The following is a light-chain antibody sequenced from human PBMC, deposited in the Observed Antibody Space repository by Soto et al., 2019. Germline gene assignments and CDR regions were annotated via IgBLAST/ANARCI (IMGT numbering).Light chain of an antibody. CDR3: HQFGSSHLAFA. CDR1: QSVSTRY. V-gene: IGKV3-20*01. J-gene: IGKJ2*01. Sequence: ESMLTQSPGTLSLSPGESATLSCRASQSVSTRYLAWYQQKPGQAPRLLICGASIRAADIADRFSGSGFGKDFTITISSMESEDSGVYYCHQFGSSHLAFAFDQRTKLEI. CDR2: GAS.